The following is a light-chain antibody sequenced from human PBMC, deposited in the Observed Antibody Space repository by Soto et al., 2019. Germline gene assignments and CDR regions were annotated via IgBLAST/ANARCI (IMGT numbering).Light chain of an antibody. CDR3: RSYTRGTTHV. V-gene: IGLV2-14*01. J-gene: IGLJ1*01. Sequence: QSVLTHAASVSGSSGQSITISCTGTSSDVGGYNYVSWYQQHPGKAPKLMIYDVSNRPSGVSNRFSGSKSGNTASLTISGLQAEDEADYYCRSYTRGTTHVFGTGTKVTV. CDR2: DVS. CDR1: SSDVGGYNY.